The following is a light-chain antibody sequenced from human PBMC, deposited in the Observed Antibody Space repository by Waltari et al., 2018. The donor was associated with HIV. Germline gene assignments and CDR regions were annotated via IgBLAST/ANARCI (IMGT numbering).Light chain of an antibody. CDR2: SNN. Sequence: QSVLTQPPSASGPPGQRVTISCSGSSSTLGSYTVNCSQQIPGTAPKLLIFSNNDRPSGVPDRFSGSKSGTSASLAISGLHSDDEADYFCAAWEDSLNGPIWVFGGGTKLTVL. CDR1: SSTLGSYT. J-gene: IGLJ3*02. V-gene: IGLV1-44*01. CDR3: AAWEDSLNGPIWV.